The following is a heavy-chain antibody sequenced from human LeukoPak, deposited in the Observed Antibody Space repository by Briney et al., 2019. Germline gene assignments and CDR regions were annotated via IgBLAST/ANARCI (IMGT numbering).Heavy chain of an antibody. J-gene: IGHJ6*03. CDR1: GFSVRTNF. D-gene: IGHD5-12*01. CDR3: AKDTVKVTTIRRVPHYMDV. V-gene: IGHV3-53*05. Sequence: GGSLRLSCAVSGFSVRTNFMSWVRQAPGKGLEWVSVVYTGGGTDHADSVKGRFTISRDNSKNTLSLQMNSLRAEDTAVYYCAKDTVKVTTIRRVPHYMDVWGKGTTVTISS. CDR2: VYTGGGT.